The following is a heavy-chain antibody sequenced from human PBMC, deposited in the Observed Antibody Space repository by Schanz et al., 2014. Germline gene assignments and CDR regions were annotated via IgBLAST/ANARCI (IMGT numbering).Heavy chain of an antibody. CDR1: GFTFSGNA. D-gene: IGHD3-22*01. CDR3: AKDRSWDYDSSGYFDY. V-gene: IGHV3-23*04. Sequence: EVQLVESGGGLVQPGGSLRLSCAASGFTFSGNAMHWVRQAPGKGLEWVSYVSRSTPDIYYADSVKGRFTISRDNSKNTLYLQMNSLRAEDTAVYYCAKDRSWDYDSSGYFDYWGQGTLVTVSS. CDR2: VSRSTPDI. J-gene: IGHJ4*02.